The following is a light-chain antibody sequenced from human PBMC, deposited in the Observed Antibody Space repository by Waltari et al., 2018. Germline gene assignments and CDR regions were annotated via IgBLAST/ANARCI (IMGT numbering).Light chain of an antibody. J-gene: IGKJ1*01. Sequence: SRAHRNGSTSLAWYQQKPGQAPRLLIYEVSTRDTGIPDRFSGSGSGTDFTLNISRVEPEDVGVYYCQHGTNGPGTFGQGTKVEI. CDR3: QHGTNGPGT. CDR2: EVS. CDR1: SRAHRNGSTS. V-gene: IGKV2-30*02.